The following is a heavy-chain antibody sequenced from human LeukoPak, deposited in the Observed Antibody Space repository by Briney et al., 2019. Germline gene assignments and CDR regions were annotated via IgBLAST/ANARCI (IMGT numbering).Heavy chain of an antibody. CDR1: GFTFSSYA. CDR2: ISNSGGNT. D-gene: IGHD6-6*01. V-gene: IGHV3-23*01. J-gene: IGHJ4*02. CDR3: AKRSSSEYLYFDN. Sequence: GGSLRLSCAASGFTFSSYAMSWVRQAPGKGLEWVSVISNSGGNTYYADSVKGRFTISRDNSKNTLYLQTNSLTAEDTAVYYCAKRSSSEYLYFDNWGQGTLVTVSS.